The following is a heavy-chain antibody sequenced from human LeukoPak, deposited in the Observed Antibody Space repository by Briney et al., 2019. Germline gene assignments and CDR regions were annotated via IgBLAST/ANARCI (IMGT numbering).Heavy chain of an antibody. CDR3: AKDGFEDGSYGDY. Sequence: GGSLRLSCAASGFTVSSNYMNWVRQAPGKGLEWVSVIYTGGSTYYADSVRGRFTLSRDNSKNTLYLQMNSLRAEDTAVYYCAKDGFEDGSYGDYWGQGTLVTVSS. V-gene: IGHV3-53*01. D-gene: IGHD1-26*01. J-gene: IGHJ4*02. CDR1: GFTVSSNY. CDR2: IYTGGST.